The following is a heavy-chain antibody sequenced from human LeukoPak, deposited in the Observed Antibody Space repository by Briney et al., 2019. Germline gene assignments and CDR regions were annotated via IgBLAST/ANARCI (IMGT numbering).Heavy chain of an antibody. V-gene: IGHV3-74*01. Sequence: GGSLRLSCAASGYIFSSYWMHWVRQAPGKGLVWVSRINSDGSSTSYAGSVKGQLTISRDNAKNTLYLQMNSLRIEDTAVYYCARGGSSSADYWGQGTLVTVSS. CDR1: GYIFSSYW. D-gene: IGHD6-6*01. CDR2: INSDGSST. CDR3: ARGGSSSADY. J-gene: IGHJ4*02.